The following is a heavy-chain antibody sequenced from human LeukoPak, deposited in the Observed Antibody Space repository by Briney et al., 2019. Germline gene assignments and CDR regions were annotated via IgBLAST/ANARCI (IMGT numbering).Heavy chain of an antibody. D-gene: IGHD3-10*01. CDR1: GFTFSSYA. CDR3: ARELLWFGGFDY. J-gene: IGHJ4*02. V-gene: IGHV3-30-3*01. Sequence: SGRSLRLSCAASGFTFSSYAMHWVRQAPGKGLEWVAVISYDGSNKYYADPVKGRFTIYRDNSKNTLYLQMNSLRAEDTAVYYCARELLWFGGFDYWGQGTLVTVSS. CDR2: ISYDGSNK.